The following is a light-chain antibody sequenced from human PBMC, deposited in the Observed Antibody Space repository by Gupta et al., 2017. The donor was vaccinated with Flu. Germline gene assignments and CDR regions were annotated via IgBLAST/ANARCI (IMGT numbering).Light chain of an antibody. V-gene: IGLV1-47*01. CDR2: KSD. J-gene: IGLJ2*01. CDR3: AAWDDRLGGLVV. CDR1: NSNIGSNY. Sequence: QSVLTQPPSASGTPGQRVTISCSGINSNIGSNYVYWYRQLPGTAPKLLIYKSDLRPSGVPDRFSGSKSGTSASLAISGLRSDDEAEYYCAAWDDRLGGLVVFGGGTKVTVL.